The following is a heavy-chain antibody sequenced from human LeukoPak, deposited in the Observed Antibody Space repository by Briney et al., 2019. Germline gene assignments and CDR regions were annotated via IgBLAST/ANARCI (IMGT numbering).Heavy chain of an antibody. Sequence: GSLRLSCAASGFTFSSYAMSWIRQPPGKGLEWIGEINHSGSTNYNPSLKSRVIISVDTPKNQFSLKLSSVTAADTAVYYCARGPPDTAMATSPFDYWGQGTLVTVSS. CDR2: INHSGST. V-gene: IGHV4-34*01. D-gene: IGHD5-18*01. CDR3: ARGPPDTAMATSPFDY. CDR1: GFTFSSYA. J-gene: IGHJ4*02.